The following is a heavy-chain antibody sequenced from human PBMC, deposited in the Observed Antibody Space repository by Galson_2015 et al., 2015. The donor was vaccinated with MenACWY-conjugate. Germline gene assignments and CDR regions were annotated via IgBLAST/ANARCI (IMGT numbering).Heavy chain of an antibody. J-gene: IGHJ4*02. V-gene: IGHV3-23*01. Sequence: SLRLSCAASGFTFRDYAMNWVRQAPGKGLECVSTISGSGVNTFYADSVKGRFTISRDNSKNTMYLQMNSLRAEDTAVYYCVKDLVGKGDYWGQGTLVTVSS. CDR2: ISGSGVNT. D-gene: IGHD1-26*01. CDR1: GFTFRDYA. CDR3: VKDLVGKGDY.